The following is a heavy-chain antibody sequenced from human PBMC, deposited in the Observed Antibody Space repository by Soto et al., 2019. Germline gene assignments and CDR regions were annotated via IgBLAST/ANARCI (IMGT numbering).Heavy chain of an antibody. CDR2: TNAGNGNT. Sequence: GASVKVSCKASGYTFTSYAMHWVRQAPGQRLEWMGWTNAGNGNTKYSQKFQGRVTITRDTSASTAYMELSSLRSEDTAVYYCARSTPLVAPVDYWGQGTLVTVSS. CDR1: GYTFTSYA. V-gene: IGHV1-3*01. D-gene: IGHD5-12*01. CDR3: ARSTPLVAPVDY. J-gene: IGHJ4*02.